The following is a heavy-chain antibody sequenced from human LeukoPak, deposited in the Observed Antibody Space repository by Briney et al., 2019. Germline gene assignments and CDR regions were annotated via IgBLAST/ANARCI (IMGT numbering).Heavy chain of an antibody. CDR2: INSDGRRT. V-gene: IGHV3-74*01. J-gene: IGHJ3*02. Sequence: GGSLRLSCAASGFTFSSYWMHWVRQVPGRGLVWVSHINSDGRRTNSADSVKGRFTISRDNAKNTLYLQMNSLRADDTAVYYCARGGRAFDIWGHGTMVTVS. D-gene: IGHD3-16*01. CDR1: GFTFSSYW. CDR3: ARGGRAFDI.